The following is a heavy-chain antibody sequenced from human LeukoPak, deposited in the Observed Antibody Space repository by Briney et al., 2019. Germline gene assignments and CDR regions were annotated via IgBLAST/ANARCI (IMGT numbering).Heavy chain of an antibody. CDR3: ATSGGY. V-gene: IGHV3-7*01. D-gene: IGHD3-16*01. Sequence: PGGSLRLSCAASGFTFSAYWMKWVRQAPGKGLVWVATIKGDGSETHDETSVKGRFTISRDNAKRSLYLQMTSLSVEDTAMYYCATSGGYWGQGTLVTVSS. J-gene: IGHJ4*02. CDR1: GFTFSAYW. CDR2: IKGDGSET.